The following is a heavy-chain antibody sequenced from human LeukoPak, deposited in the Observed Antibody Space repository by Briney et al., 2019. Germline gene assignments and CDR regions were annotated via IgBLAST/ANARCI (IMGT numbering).Heavy chain of an antibody. CDR2: ISWDGNKK. CDR3: AREGGNSTSWGCFDY. V-gene: IGHV3-30*04. D-gene: IGHD6-13*01. J-gene: IGHJ4*02. Sequence: GASLRLSCGASGFTFRGYTMHWVRQAPGKGLQWVAVISWDGNKKFYAVSVEGRFTISRYNSENTLSLQMNSLRLEDTALYYCAREGGNSTSWGCFDYWGQGTLVTVTS. CDR1: GFTFRGYT.